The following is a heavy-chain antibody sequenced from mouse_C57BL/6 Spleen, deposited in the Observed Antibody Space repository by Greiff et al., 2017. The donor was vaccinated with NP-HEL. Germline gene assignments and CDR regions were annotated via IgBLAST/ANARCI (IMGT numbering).Heavy chain of an antibody. CDR2: ITSGGSYT. V-gene: IGHV5-6*01. D-gene: IGHD1-1*01. CDR1: GFTFSSYG. CDR3: ARLFYGSSPLYYAMAY. J-gene: IGHJ4*01. Sequence: EVQGVESGGDLVKPGGSLKLSCAASGFTFSSYGMSWVRQTPDKRLEWVATITSGGSYTYYPHRLKGPFTISTDNAKNTLYLKMSSLKSEDTAMYYCARLFYGSSPLYYAMAYWGQGTSVTVSS.